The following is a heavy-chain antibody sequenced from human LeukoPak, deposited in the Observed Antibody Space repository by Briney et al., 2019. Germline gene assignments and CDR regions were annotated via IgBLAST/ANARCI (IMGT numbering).Heavy chain of an antibody. CDR3: ASGARSFWGMDV. Sequence: QTGGSLRLSCAASGFTFSSYEMNWVRQAPGKRLECVSYISGSGNTIYYADSVKGRFTISRDNAKNSMYLQMNSLRAEVTAVYYCASGARSFWGMDVWGKGTTVTVSS. D-gene: IGHD3-3*01. J-gene: IGHJ6*04. CDR2: ISGSGNTI. CDR1: GFTFSSYE. V-gene: IGHV3-48*03.